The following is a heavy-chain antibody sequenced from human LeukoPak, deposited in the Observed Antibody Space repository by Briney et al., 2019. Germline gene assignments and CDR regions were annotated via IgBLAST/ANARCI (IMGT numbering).Heavy chain of an antibody. Sequence: PGGSLRLSCTASGFTFRSYEMHGVRQAPGKGLEYVSAINSDGGSTYYANSVKGRFTVSRDNSKSTLYLQMGSLRDEDMAVYYCARQLQGTVLVPWYLWRWGRGTLVTVSS. J-gene: IGHJ2*01. CDR3: ARQLQGTVLVPWYLWR. CDR1: GFTFRSYE. D-gene: IGHD5-18*01. CDR2: INSDGGST. V-gene: IGHV3-64*01.